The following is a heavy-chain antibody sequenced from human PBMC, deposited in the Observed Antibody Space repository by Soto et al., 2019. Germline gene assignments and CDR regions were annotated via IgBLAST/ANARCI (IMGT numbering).Heavy chain of an antibody. CDR3: ARDHFPIAAAGKISEDDAFDI. D-gene: IGHD6-13*01. J-gene: IGHJ3*02. Sequence: GGSLRLSCAASGFTFSSYGMHWVRQAPGKGLEWVAVIWYDGSNKYYADSVKGRFTISRDNSKNTLYLQMNSLRAEDTAVYYCARDHFPIAAAGKISEDDAFDIWGQGTMVTVSS. CDR1: GFTFSSYG. CDR2: IWYDGSNK. V-gene: IGHV3-33*01.